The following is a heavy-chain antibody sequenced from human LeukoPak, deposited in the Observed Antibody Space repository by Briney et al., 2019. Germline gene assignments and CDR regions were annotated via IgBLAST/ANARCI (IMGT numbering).Heavy chain of an antibody. V-gene: IGHV5-51*01. Sequence: GESLKISCKGSGYRFTSYWIDWVRQMPGKGLEWMGSIYPGDSDTRYSPSFQGPVTMSTDKSITTAYLQWSSLKTSDTAIYYCAVGNSSGWYFSDYWFDPWGQGTLVTVSS. CDR2: IYPGDSDT. CDR3: AVGNSSGWYFSDYWFDP. J-gene: IGHJ5*02. D-gene: IGHD6-19*01. CDR1: GYRFTSYW.